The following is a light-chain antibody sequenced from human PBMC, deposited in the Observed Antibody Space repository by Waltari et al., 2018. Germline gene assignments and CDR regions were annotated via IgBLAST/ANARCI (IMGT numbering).Light chain of an antibody. CDR1: PSISSY. J-gene: IGKJ1*01. V-gene: IGKV1-39*01. CDR3: QQSYSTPRT. Sequence: DIQMTQSPSALSASVGDRVTITCRASPSISSYLNWYQQKPGKATKLLIYAASSLQSWVPSRFSGSGSGTDFTLTISSLQPEDFATYYCQQSYSTPRTFGQGTKVEIK. CDR2: AAS.